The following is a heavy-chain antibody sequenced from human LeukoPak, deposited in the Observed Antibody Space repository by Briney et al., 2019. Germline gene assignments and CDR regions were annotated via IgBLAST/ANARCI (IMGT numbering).Heavy chain of an antibody. CDR1: GFTFSDYY. V-gene: IGHV3-11*06. Sequence: PGGSLRLSRAASGFTFSDYYMSWIRQAPGKGLEWVSYISSSSSYTNYADSVKGRFTISRDNAKNSLYLQMNSLRAEDTAVYYCARDSVVVPAAIPLPYYYYGMDVWGKGTTVTVSS. J-gene: IGHJ6*04. CDR3: ARDSVVVPAAIPLPYYYYGMDV. D-gene: IGHD2-2*01. CDR2: ISSSSSYT.